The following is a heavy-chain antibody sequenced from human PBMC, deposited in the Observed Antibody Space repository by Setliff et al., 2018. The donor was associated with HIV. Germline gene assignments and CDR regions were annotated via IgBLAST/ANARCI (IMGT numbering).Heavy chain of an antibody. J-gene: IGHJ4*01. CDR3: ARGGGITWRSYSFDY. D-gene: IGHD3-10*01. Sequence: SETLSLTCAVYGESFSDYYWSWIRQPPGKGLEWIWEINHSESTNYNPSLKSRVTVSVDTSKKQFSLRLSSVSAADTALYYCARGGGITWRSYSFDYWGHGTLVTVSS. CDR1: GESFSDYY. CDR2: INHSEST. V-gene: IGHV4-34*01.